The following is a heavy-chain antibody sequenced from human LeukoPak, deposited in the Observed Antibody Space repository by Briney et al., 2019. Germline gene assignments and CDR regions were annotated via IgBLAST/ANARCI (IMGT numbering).Heavy chain of an antibody. D-gene: IGHD3-9*01. CDR1: GFTISSYW. V-gene: IGHV3-7*05. CDR3: ARVPLLTAYFDY. J-gene: IGHJ4*02. CDR2: IKQDGSEN. Sequence: GGSLRLSCAASGFTISSYWMNWVRQAPGKGLEWVANIKQDGSENYYVDSVKGRFTISRDNAKNSLYMQMNSLRAEDTAVYYCARVPLLTAYFDYWGQGTLVTVSS.